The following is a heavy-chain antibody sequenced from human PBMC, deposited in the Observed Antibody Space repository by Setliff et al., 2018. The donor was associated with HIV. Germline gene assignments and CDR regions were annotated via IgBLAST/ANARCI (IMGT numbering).Heavy chain of an antibody. CDR2: INPNNGGT. D-gene: IGHD3-22*01. V-gene: IGHV1-2*02. CDR3: ARDYYDSSGYIFFPGLPDY. J-gene: IGHJ4*02. CDR1: GYTFTGYY. Sequence: RASVKVSCKASGYTFTGYYMHWVRQAPGQGLEWMGWINPNNGGTNYAQKFQGRVTMTRDTSTSTVYMELSSLRSDDTAVYYCARDYYDSSGYIFFPGLPDYWGQGTLVTVSS.